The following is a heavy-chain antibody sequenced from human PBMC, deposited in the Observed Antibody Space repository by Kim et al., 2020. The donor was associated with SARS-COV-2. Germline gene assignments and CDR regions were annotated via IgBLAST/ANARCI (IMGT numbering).Heavy chain of an antibody. V-gene: IGHV3-48*03. J-gene: IGHJ6*02. Sequence: YYADSVECRFTISRDNAKNSLSRKMNSLAGEDTAVYYCARDPATADGMDVWGQRTTVTVSS. D-gene: IGHD2-2*01. CDR3: ARDPATADGMDV.